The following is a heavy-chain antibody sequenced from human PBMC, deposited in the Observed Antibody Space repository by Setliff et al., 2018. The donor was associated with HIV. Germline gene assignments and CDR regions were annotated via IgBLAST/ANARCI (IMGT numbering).Heavy chain of an antibody. Sequence: SETLSLTCSVSGGSISSGSYYWTWIRQPAGKGPEWIGHIYTNGYTNYNPSLKSRVTISVDTSKSTLYLQMNSLRAEDTAVYYCARGVSYLDYWGQGTLVTVSS. D-gene: IGHD3-3*01. V-gene: IGHV4-61*09. J-gene: IGHJ4*02. CDR1: GGSISSGSYY. CDR2: IYTNGYT. CDR3: ARGVSYLDY.